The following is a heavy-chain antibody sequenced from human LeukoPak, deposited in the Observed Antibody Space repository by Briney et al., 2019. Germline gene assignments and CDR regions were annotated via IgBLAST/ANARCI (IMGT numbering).Heavy chain of an antibody. J-gene: IGHJ4*02. D-gene: IGHD2-15*01. CDR1: GFTFSGYL. CDR2: INSDGSST. CDR3: LGYCSGGNCYSGDY. V-gene: IGHV3-74*01. Sequence: GGSLRLSCAASGFTFSGYLMHWVRQAPGKGLVWVSRINSDGSSTAYADSVKGRFTISRDNAKNMLYLQMNSLRAEDTAVYYCLGYCSGGNCYSGDYWGQGTLVTVSS.